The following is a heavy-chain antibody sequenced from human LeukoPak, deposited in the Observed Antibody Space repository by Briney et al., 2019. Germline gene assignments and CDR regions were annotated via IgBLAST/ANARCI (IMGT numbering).Heavy chain of an antibody. CDR3: AKPVFEYSRHNWFDP. Sequence: GGSLRLSCAASGFTFSSYWMSWVRQAPGKGLEWVAFIRYDGSNKYYADSVKGRFTISRDNSKNTLYLQMNSLRAEDTAVYYCAKPVFEYSRHNWFDPWGQGTLVTVSS. V-gene: IGHV3-30*02. CDR1: GFTFSSYW. CDR2: IRYDGSNK. D-gene: IGHD6-6*01. J-gene: IGHJ5*02.